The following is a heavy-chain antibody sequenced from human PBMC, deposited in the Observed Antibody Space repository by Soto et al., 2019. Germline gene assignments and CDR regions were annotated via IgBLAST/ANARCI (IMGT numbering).Heavy chain of an antibody. CDR1: GGTFSSYA. CDR2: IIPIFGTA. V-gene: IGHV1-69*13. CDR3: ARERRDPKNYFDY. Sequence: ASVKVSCKASGGTFSSYAISWVRQAPGQGLEWMGGIIPIFGTANYAQKFQGRVTITADESTSTAYMELSSLRSEGTAVYYCARERRDPKNYFDYWGQGTLVTVSS. J-gene: IGHJ4*02.